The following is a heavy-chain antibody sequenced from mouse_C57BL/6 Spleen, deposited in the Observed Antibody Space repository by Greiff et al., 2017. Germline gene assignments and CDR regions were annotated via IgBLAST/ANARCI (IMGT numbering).Heavy chain of an antibody. CDR3: ASGGPLTVPSWFAY. CDR2: IYPGSGST. V-gene: IGHV1-55*01. CDR1: GYTFTSYW. D-gene: IGHD4-1*01. J-gene: IGHJ3*01. Sequence: QVQLQQPGAELVKPGASVKMSCKASGYTFTSYWITWVKQRPGQGLEWIGDIYPGSGSTNYNEKFKSKATLTVDTSSSTAYMQLSRLTSEDSAVYYCASGGPLTVPSWFAYWGQGTLVTVSA.